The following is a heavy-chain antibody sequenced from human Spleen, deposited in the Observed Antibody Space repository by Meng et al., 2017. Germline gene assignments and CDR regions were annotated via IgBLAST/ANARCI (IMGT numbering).Heavy chain of an antibody. V-gene: IGHV1-2*06. J-gene: IGHJ4*02. CDR1: GYTFSNYY. CDR3: ARDLAAATQKATY. D-gene: IGHD2-15*01. CDR2: INAKTGGT. Sequence: QGQLVQSGAEVKKHGASVKVSCKASGYTFSNYYMHWVRQAPGQGLEWIGRINAKTGGTDSAEKFQGRVTMTRDTSISTAYLELTRLRSDDTAVYYCARDLAAATQKATYWGQGTLVTVSS.